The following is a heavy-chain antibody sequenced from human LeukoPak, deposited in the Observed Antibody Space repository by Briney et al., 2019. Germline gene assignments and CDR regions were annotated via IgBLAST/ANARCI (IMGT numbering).Heavy chain of an antibody. D-gene: IGHD6-19*01. V-gene: IGHV3-33*01. CDR2: IWYDGSNK. CDR3: ARRAAVAEYAFDI. J-gene: IGHJ3*02. Sequence: PGGSLRLSCAASGFTFSSYGMHWVRQAPGKGLEWVAVIWYDGSNKYYADSVKGRFTISRDNSKNTLCLQMNSLRAEDTAVYYCARRAAVAEYAFDIWGQGTMVTVSS. CDR1: GFTFSSYG.